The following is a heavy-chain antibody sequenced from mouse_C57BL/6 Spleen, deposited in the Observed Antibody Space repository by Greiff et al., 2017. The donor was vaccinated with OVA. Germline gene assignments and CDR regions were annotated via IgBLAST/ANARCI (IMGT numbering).Heavy chain of an antibody. Sequence: EVKLQESGPGLVKPSQSLSLTCSVTGYSITSGYYWNWIRQFPGNKLEWMGYISYDGSNNYNPSLKNRISITRDTSKNQFFLKLNSVTTEDTATYYCARDRDYGSTPFDYWGQGTTLTVSS. V-gene: IGHV3-6*01. J-gene: IGHJ2*01. CDR3: ARDRDYGSTPFDY. CDR2: ISYDGSN. CDR1: GYSITSGYY. D-gene: IGHD1-1*01.